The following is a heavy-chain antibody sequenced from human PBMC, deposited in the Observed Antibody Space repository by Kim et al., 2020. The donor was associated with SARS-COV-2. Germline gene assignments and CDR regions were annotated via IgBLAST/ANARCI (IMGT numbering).Heavy chain of an antibody. J-gene: IGHJ5*02. CDR2: ISSSSSYI. CDR1: GFTFSSYS. Sequence: GGSLRLSCAASGFTFSSYSMNWVRQAPGKGLEWVSSISSSSSYIYYADSVKGRFTISRDNAKNSLYLQMNSLRAEDTAMYYCARVGEANNWFDPWGQGTLVTVSS. V-gene: IGHV3-21*01. CDR3: ARVGEANNWFDP.